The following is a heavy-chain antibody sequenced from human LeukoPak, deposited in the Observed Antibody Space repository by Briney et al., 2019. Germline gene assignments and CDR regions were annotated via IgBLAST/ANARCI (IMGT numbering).Heavy chain of an antibody. V-gene: IGHV4-39*01. J-gene: IGHJ5*02. CDR2: ISSDGNT. D-gene: IGHD3-22*01. CDR3: ARLKDWYDSGSDKWFDP. CDR1: GDSVSSSSYY. Sequence: NPSETLSLTCTVSGDSVSSSSYYWDWIRQPPGKGPEWIGSISSDGNTHYNTSLKSRVTMSVDTSKNQFSLKLTSVTAADTAVYFCARLKDWYDSGSDKWFDPWGQGTLVTVSS.